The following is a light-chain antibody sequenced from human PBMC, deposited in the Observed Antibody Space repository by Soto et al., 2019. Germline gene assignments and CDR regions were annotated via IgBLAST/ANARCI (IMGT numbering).Light chain of an antibody. Sequence: QSALPQPASVSGSPGQAITISCTGTSSDVGGYNYVFWYQQHPGKAPKLMIYEVSSRPSGVSNGFSGSESGNTASLTISGLQAEDEADYYCSLSTSSSTLVFGGGTKVTVL. CDR1: SSDVGGYNY. CDR3: SLSTSSSTLV. CDR2: EVS. J-gene: IGLJ2*01. V-gene: IGLV2-14*01.